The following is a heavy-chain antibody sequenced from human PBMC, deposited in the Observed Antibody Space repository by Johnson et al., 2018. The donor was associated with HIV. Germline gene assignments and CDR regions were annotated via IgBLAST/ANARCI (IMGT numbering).Heavy chain of an antibody. CDR3: AKESSYYYDNSGPY. CDR1: GFTFSSYA. CDR2: ISGSGGST. D-gene: IGHD3-22*01. V-gene: IGHV3-23*04. Sequence: VLLVESGGGVVPPGRSLRLSCAASGFTFSSYAMSWVRQAPGKGLEWVSAISGSGGSTYYADSVKGRFTISRDNSKNTLYLQMNSLRAEDTAVYYCAKESSYYYDNSGPYWGQGTMVTVSS. J-gene: IGHJ3*01.